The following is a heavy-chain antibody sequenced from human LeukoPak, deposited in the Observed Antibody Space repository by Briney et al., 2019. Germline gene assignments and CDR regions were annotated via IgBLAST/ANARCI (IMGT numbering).Heavy chain of an antibody. D-gene: IGHD2-15*01. J-gene: IGHJ5*02. CDR3: ARDVRRVVGA. CDR2: TYYRSKWYN. V-gene: IGHV6-1*01. CDR1: GGSVSSNSPA. Sequence: SQTLSLTCAISGGSVSSNSPAWNWIRQSPSRGLEWLGRTYYRSKWYNDYAVSVESRITINPDISKNQFSLQLNSVTPEDTAVYYCARDVRRVVGAWGQGTLVTVSS.